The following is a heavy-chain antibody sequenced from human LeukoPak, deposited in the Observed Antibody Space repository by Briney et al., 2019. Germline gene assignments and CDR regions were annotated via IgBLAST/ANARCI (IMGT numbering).Heavy chain of an antibody. CDR1: GYTFTSYG. CDR2: MSAYNGKT. V-gene: IGHV1-18*01. J-gene: IGHJ3*02. CDR3: ASSVGATWTGDAFDI. D-gene: IGHD1-26*01. Sequence: ASGKVSCKASGYTFTSYGISGGRQAPGQGREGRGGMSAYNGKTNYEQKLQGRLTMTTDTSTSTPYMELRSLRSDDTAVYYCASSVGATWTGDAFDIWGQGTMVTVPS.